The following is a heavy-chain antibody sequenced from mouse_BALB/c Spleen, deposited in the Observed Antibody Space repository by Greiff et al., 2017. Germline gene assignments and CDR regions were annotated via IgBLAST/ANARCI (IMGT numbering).Heavy chain of an antibody. D-gene: IGHD5-5*01. CDR2: ISDGGSYT. V-gene: IGHV5-4*02. CDR3: ARGYLLAY. CDR1: GFTFSDYY. J-gene: IGHJ3*01. Sequence: EVKLMESGGGLVKPGGSLKLSCAASGFTFSDYYMYWVRQTPEKRLEWVATISDGGSYTYYPDSVKGRFTISRDNAKNNLYLQMSSLKSEDTAMYYCARGYLLAYWGQGTLVTVSA.